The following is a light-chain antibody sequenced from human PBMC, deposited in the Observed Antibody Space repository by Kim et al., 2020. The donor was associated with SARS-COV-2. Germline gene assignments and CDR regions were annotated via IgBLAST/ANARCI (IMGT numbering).Light chain of an antibody. J-gene: IGLJ3*02. CDR2: EVT. Sequence: GQSVTISCTGTSSDVGSYDRVSWFQQPPGTAPKLMIYEVTNRPSGVPDRFSGSKSGYTASLTISGLQAEDEADYYCSSYTSSSTFVFGGGTQLTVL. CDR3: SSYTSSSTFV. CDR1: SSDVGSYDR. V-gene: IGLV2-18*02.